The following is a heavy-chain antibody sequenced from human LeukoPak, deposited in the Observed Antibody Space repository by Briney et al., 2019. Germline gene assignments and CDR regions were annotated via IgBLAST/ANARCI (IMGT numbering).Heavy chain of an antibody. CDR1: GDSVTSGSYF. CDR2: ISSSGTT. CDR3: ARERGISMVV. Sequence: SETLSLTCTVSGDSVTSGSYFWSWVRQPPGKGLEWIGYISSSGTTTYSPSLKSRVTISQDMPKNQFSLRLSSVTAADTAMYYCARERGISMVVWGQGTLVTVSS. D-gene: IGHD3-10*01. V-gene: IGHV4-61*01. J-gene: IGHJ4*02.